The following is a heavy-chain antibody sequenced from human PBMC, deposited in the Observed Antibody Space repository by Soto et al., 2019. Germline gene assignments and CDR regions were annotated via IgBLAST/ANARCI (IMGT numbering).Heavy chain of an antibody. V-gene: IGHV3-11*05. CDR2: ISSSTIYT. CDR3: ARDADILTGSDAFDI. D-gene: IGHD3-9*01. J-gene: IGHJ3*02. CDR1: GFTFTDYY. Sequence: QVQLVESGGGLVKPGGSLRLSCAASGFTFTDYYMSWIRQAPGKGLEWVSYISSSTIYTNYADSVKGRFTISRDNAKNSLYLQMNILRAEDTAVYYCARDADILTGSDAFDIWGQGTMVTVSS.